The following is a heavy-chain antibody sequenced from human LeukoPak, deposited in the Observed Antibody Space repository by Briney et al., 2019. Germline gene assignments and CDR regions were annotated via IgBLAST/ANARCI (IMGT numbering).Heavy chain of an antibody. D-gene: IGHD4-23*01. J-gene: IGHJ4*02. CDR2: IYYSGST. Sequence: SETLSLTCTASGGSISSGGYYWSWIHQHPGKGLEWIGYIYYSGSTYYNPSLKSRVTISVDTSKNQFSLKLSSVTAADTAVYYCASYYGGNPTFDYWGQGTLVTVSS. CDR3: ASYYGGNPTFDY. CDR1: GGSISSGGYY. V-gene: IGHV4-31*03.